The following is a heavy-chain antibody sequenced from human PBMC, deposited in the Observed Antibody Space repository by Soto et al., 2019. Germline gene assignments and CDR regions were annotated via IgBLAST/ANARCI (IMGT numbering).Heavy chain of an antibody. CDR3: ARVAIMTAVDY. V-gene: IGHV4-61*01. CDR2: IHHSGNT. CDR1: GGSVSSDSYY. J-gene: IGHJ4*02. D-gene: IGHD3-16*01. Sequence: SETLSLTCTVSGGSVSSDSYYWSWIRQSPGKGVEWMGYIHHSGNTNYNPSLKSRVTISVDTSKNQFSLKLSSVTAADTAVYYCARVAIMTAVDYWGQGTLVTVSS.